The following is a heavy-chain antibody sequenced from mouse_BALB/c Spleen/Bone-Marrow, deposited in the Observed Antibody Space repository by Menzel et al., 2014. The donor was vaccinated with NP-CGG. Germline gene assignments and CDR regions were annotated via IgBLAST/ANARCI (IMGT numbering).Heavy chain of an antibody. CDR3: AKRDIYYGHDGNAMDY. Sequence: VQRVESGAELARPGASVKMSCKASGYTFTTYTMHWVKPRPGQGLEWIGYINPSSGYTNYNQKFKDKATLTADKSSSTAYMQLSSLTSEDSAVYFCAKRDIYYGHDGNAMDYWGQGTSVTVSS. V-gene: IGHV1-4*01. J-gene: IGHJ4*01. CDR2: INPSSGYT. D-gene: IGHD2-2*01. CDR1: GYTFTTYT.